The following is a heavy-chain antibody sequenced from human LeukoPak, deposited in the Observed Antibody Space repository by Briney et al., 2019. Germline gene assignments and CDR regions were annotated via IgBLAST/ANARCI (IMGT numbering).Heavy chain of an antibody. Sequence: GGSLRLSCTASRFTFHDYIMDWLRQAPGQGLVWLGRIRRKGQSYTTEYAASVKGRFTISRDDSESSLYLHMNSLKTEDTAVYYCSRDGGEGGSSAFDIWGQGTMVTVSS. D-gene: IGHD2-15*01. CDR2: IRRKGQSYTT. CDR3: SRDGGEGGSSAFDI. V-gene: IGHV3-72*01. CDR1: RFTFHDYI. J-gene: IGHJ3*02.